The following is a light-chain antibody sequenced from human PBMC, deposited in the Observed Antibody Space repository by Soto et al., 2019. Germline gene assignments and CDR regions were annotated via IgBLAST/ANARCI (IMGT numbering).Light chain of an antibody. CDR1: SSDVGSYNL. CDR2: EVS. CDR3: CSYAGSSTFEV. J-gene: IGLJ1*01. V-gene: IGLV2-23*02. Sequence: QSALTQPASLSGSPGQSITISRTGTSSDVGSYNLVSWYQQHPGKAPKLMIYEVSKRPSGVSNRFSGSKSGNTASLTISGLQAEDEADYYCCSYAGSSTFEVFGTGTKVTVL.